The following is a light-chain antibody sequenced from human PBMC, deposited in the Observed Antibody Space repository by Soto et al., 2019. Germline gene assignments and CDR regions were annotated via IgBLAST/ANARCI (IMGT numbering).Light chain of an antibody. CDR1: QGINNY. CDR2: AAS. V-gene: IGKV1-27*01. CDR3: QKYDSVPLT. J-gene: IGKJ4*01. Sequence: DIQMTQSPSSLSASVGDRVTITFRASQGINNYLAWYQQKPGKVPKLLIYAASTLQSGVPSRFSGSGYGTDFTLTISRLQPDDVATYYCQKYDSVPLTFGGGPKVEIK.